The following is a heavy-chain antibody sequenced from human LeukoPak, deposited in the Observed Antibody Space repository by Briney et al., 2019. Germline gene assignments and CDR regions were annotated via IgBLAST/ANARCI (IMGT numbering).Heavy chain of an antibody. V-gene: IGHV3-30*18. CDR2: ISYDGSDK. Sequence: GGSLRLSCAASGFSFRSYDMHWVRQAPGKGLEWVAVISYDGSDKYYSDSVKGRFTISRDNSKSTLYLQMNSLRTEDTAVYFCAKVFGAGVLGYFDYWGQGTLVTGSS. D-gene: IGHD3-10*01. J-gene: IGHJ4*02. CDR1: GFSFRSYD. CDR3: AKVFGAGVLGYFDY.